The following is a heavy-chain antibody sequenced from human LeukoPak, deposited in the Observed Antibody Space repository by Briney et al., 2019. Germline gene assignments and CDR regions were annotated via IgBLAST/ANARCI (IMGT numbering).Heavy chain of an antibody. CDR1: GFTFSSYS. CDR3: ARGCSGTSCYFVY. Sequence: GGSLRLSCAASGFTFSSYSMNWVRQAPGKGLEWVSSISTSSDYIYYADSVKGRFTISRDSAKNSLYLQMNSLRAEDTAVYYCARGCSGTSCYFVYWGQGTLVTVSS. CDR2: ISTSSDYI. V-gene: IGHV3-21*01. J-gene: IGHJ4*02. D-gene: IGHD2-2*01.